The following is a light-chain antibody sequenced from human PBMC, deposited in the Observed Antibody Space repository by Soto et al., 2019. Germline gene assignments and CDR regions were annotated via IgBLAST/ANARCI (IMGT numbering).Light chain of an antibody. J-gene: IGKJ1*01. CDR2: GAS. CDR3: QRYGG. CDR1: QSVSSSY. Sequence: EIVLTQSPGTLSLSPGERATLSCRASQSVSSSYLAWYQQKPGQAPRLLLYGASSRATGIPDRFSGSGSGTDFTLTISRLEPEDFAVYYCQRYGGFGQGTKVEIK. V-gene: IGKV3-20*01.